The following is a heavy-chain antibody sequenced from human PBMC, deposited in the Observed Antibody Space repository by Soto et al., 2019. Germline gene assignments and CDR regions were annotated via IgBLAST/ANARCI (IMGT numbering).Heavy chain of an antibody. CDR2: TYHSGST. CDR1: GGSISSGGYS. CDR3: ARELLWFGEYGGFDY. J-gene: IGHJ4*02. V-gene: IGHV4-30-2*01. Sequence: SETLSLTCAVSGGSISSGGYSWSWIRQPPGKGLEWIGYTYHSGSTYYNPSLKSRVTISVDRSKNQFSLKLSSVTAADTAVYYCARELLWFGEYGGFDYWGQGTLVTVSS. D-gene: IGHD3-10*01.